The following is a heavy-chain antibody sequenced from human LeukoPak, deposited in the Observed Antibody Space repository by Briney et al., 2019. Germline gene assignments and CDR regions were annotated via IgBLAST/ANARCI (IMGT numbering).Heavy chain of an antibody. CDR3: ARDLNGSVWGSHRYTGAFDT. V-gene: IGHV1-2*02. D-gene: IGHD3-16*02. J-gene: IGHJ3*02. Sequence: VASLKVSCKASGYTFADYYIHWVRQAPGQGLEWMGWMNPKSGATNYAQKFRGRVTMTRDTSIITAYMELSRLRSDDTAVYFCARDLNGSVWGSHRYTGAFDTWGQGTMVTVSS. CDR1: GYTFADYY. CDR2: MNPKSGAT.